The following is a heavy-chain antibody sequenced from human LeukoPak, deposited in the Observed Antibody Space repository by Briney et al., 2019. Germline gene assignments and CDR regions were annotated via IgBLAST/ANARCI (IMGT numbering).Heavy chain of an antibody. J-gene: IGHJ4*02. CDR1: GSSISTYY. D-gene: IGHD3-22*01. CDR2: IYYSGST. V-gene: IGHV4-59*08. CDR3: ARHANYYDSSGFYQYFDY. Sequence: PSETLSLTCTVSGSSISTYYWSWIRQPPGKGLEWIGYIYYSGSTNYNPSLKSRVTISVDTSKNQFSLKLNSVTAADTAVYYCARHANYYDSSGFYQYFDYWGQGTLVTVSS.